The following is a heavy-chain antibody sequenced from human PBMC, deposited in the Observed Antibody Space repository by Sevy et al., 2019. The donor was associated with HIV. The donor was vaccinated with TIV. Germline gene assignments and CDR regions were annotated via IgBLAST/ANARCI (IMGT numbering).Heavy chain of an antibody. CDR3: AKSGGNYLGYNFDY. V-gene: IGHV3-23*01. J-gene: IGHJ4*02. CDR2: ISGVGGST. Sequence: GGSLRLSCAPSGFTFSTYTINWVRQAPGKGLEWVSVISGVGGSTYYADSVKGRFTISRDNSKNTLYLQMNSLRAEDTAVYYCAKSGGNYLGYNFDYWGQGTLVTVSS. D-gene: IGHD1-7*01. CDR1: GFTFSTYT.